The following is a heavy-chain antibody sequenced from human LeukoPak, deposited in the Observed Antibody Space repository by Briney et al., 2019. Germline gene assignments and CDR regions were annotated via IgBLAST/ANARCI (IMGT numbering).Heavy chain of an antibody. CDR2: INHSGST. J-gene: IGHJ6*02. V-gene: IGHV4-39*07. Sequence: SETLSLTCTVSGGSISSSSYYWSWIRQPPGKGLEWIGEINHSGSTNYNPSLKSRVTISVDTSKNQFSLKLSSVTAADTAVYYCARNGLAAAGTWGMDVWGQGTTVTVSS. CDR1: GGSISSSSYY. D-gene: IGHD6-13*01. CDR3: ARNGLAAAGTWGMDV.